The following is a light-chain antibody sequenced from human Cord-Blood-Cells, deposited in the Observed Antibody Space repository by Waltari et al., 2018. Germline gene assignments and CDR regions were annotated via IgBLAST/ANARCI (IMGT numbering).Light chain of an antibody. CDR2: RNN. J-gene: IGLJ3*02. CDR3: AAWDDSLSGWV. V-gene: IGLV1-47*01. CDR1: SSNIGSNY. Sequence: QSVLTQPPSASGTPGQRVTISCSGSSSNIGSNYVYWYQQLPGTAPNLLTYRNNRRASGVPGRFSGSKSGTSASLAISGLRSEDEADYYCAAWDDSLSGWVFGGGTKLTVL.